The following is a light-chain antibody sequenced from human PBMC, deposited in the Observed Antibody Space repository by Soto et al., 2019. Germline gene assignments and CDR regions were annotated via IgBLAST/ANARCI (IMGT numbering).Light chain of an antibody. CDR3: QQGSNWPPS. Sequence: IVLTQSPVTLSLSPGERATLSCRASQSVSTYLAWYQHKPGQAPRLLIYDTSKRATGIPARFSGSGSGTDFTLTISSLEPEDFAVYYCQQGSNWPPSLGQGTKLEIK. J-gene: IGKJ2*01. CDR2: DTS. CDR1: QSVSTY. V-gene: IGKV3-11*01.